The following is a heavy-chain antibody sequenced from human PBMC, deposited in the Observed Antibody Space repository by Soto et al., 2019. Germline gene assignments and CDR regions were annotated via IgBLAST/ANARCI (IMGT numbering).Heavy chain of an antibody. Sequence: QVLLVESGGGLVKAGGSLRLSCAASGFIFSDYYMSWVRQTPGKGLEWISYISTRSTYTNYADSVKGRFTISRDNTKNSLYLQMDSLRVEDTAVYYCARDLASKRGKVGRYYYGMDVLGQGTTVTVSS. J-gene: IGHJ6*02. CDR3: ARDLASKRGKVGRYYYGMDV. V-gene: IGHV3-11*06. CDR2: ISTRSTYT. CDR1: GFIFSDYY. D-gene: IGHD1-26*01.